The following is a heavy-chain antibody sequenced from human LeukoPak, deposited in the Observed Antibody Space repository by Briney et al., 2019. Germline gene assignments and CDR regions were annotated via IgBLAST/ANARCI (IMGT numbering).Heavy chain of an antibody. CDR2: IKQDGSEK. Sequence: GGSLRLSCAASGFTFSSYWMSWVRQAPGKGLEWVANIKQDGSEKYYVDSVKGRFTISRDNAKNSLYLQMNSLRAEDTAVYNGARVQVYDNFWGSYPYYYYYYGMDVWGQGTTVTVSS. J-gene: IGHJ6*02. CDR3: ARVQVYDNFWGSYPYYYYYYGMDV. CDR1: GFTFSSYW. D-gene: IGHD3-16*02. V-gene: IGHV3-7*05.